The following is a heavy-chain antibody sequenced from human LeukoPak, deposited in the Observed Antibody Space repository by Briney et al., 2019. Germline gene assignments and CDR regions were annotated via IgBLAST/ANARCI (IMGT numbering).Heavy chain of an antibody. CDR3: ARRRIDSMYNWFDP. CDR1: GASISSQY. CDR2: IYNSGST. Sequence: SETLSLTCSVSGASISSQYWTWIRQPPGKGLEWIGYIYNSGSTNYNPSLKSRVTMSIDTSKNQFSLRLTSVTAADTAVYYCARRRIDSMYNWFDPWGEGTLVIVSS. V-gene: IGHV4-59*11. J-gene: IGHJ5*02. D-gene: IGHD2-21*01.